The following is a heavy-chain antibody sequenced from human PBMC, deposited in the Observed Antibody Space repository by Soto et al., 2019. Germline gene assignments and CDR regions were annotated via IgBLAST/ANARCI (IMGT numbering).Heavy chain of an antibody. D-gene: IGHD3-3*01. CDR1: GGSISSGGYY. CDR2: IYYSGST. J-gene: IGHJ5*02. V-gene: IGHV4-31*03. CDR3: AGGYIDFWPPNWFDP. Sequence: QVQLQESGPGLVKPSQTLSLTCTVSGGSISSGGYYWSWIRQHPGKGLEWIGYIYYSGSTYYNPSLKSRVTLSVDTSKNQFSLKLSSVTAADTAVYYCAGGYIDFWPPNWFDPWGQGTLVTVSS.